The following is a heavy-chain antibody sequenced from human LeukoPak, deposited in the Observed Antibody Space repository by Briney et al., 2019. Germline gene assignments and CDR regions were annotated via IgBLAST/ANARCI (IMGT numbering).Heavy chain of an antibody. V-gene: IGHV1-46*01. J-gene: IGHJ5*02. Sequence: GASVKVSCKASGYTFTSHYMHWVRQAPGQGLEWMGIINPSGGSTSYAQKFQGRVTMTRDTSTSTVYMELSSLRSEDTAVYYCARRGEDYGDYDGWFDPWGQGTLVTVSS. CDR2: INPSGGST. CDR3: ARRGEDYGDYDGWFDP. CDR1: GYTFTSHY. D-gene: IGHD4-17*01.